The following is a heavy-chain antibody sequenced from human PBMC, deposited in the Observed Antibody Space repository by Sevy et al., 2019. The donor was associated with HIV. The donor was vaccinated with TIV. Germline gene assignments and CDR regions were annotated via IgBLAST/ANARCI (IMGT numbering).Heavy chain of an antibody. CDR2: INPKSGAT. V-gene: IGHV1-2*02. Sequence: ASVKVSCKASGYTFSDSGYYVHWVRQAPGQGLEWMGWINPKSGATNYAQKFQGRVTMTRDTSVSTANIELNRLTSDDTAVYYCAIESYDFWTGPVDYDYGMDVWGQGTTVTVSS. D-gene: IGHD3-3*01. J-gene: IGHJ6*02. CDR1: GYTFSDSGYY. CDR3: AIESYDFWTGPVDYDYGMDV.